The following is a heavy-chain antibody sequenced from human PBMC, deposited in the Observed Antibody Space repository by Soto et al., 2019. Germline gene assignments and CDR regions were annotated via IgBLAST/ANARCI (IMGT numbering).Heavy chain of an antibody. D-gene: IGHD1-7*01. Sequence: SGPTLVNPTQTLTLTCTFSGFSLSTSGVGVGWIRQPPGKALEWLGIIFWDDDKRYRPSLKSRVTITKDTSKNQLVLTMTNMDAADTATYFCAHRKRTITVATYFDYWGLGSLVTVSS. CDR3: AHRKRTITVATYFDY. CDR1: GFSLSTSGVG. V-gene: IGHV2-5*02. CDR2: IFWDDDK. J-gene: IGHJ4*02.